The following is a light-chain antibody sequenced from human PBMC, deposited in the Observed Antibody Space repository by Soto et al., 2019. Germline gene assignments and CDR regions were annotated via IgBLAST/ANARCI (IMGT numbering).Light chain of an antibody. CDR3: QQYDTSPRT. J-gene: IGKJ1*01. CDR2: GAS. CDR1: QSVSSNY. V-gene: IGKV3-20*01. Sequence: EVMLTQSPGTLSLSPGERATLSCRASQSVSSNYLAWYQQKSGQAPRLLIYGASNRATGIPDRFSGSGSGTDFTLTIRRLEREDFAVYYCQQYDTSPRTCGQGTKVEFK.